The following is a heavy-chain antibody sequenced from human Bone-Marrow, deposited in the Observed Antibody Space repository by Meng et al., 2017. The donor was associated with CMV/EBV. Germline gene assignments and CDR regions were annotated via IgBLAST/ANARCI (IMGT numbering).Heavy chain of an antibody. CDR1: RFSFNVYT. CDR2: VRGDGGGA. J-gene: IGHJ4*02. Sequence: SRFSFNVYTMTWLRQAPGEGLEWVSRVRGDGGGAAYAASVQDRFTISRDNSRNTLYLQMKSLRAEDTALYYCAKGAASGVTAPDYWGQGTLVTVSS. D-gene: IGHD2-21*02. CDR3: AKGAASGVTAPDY. V-gene: IGHV3-23*01.